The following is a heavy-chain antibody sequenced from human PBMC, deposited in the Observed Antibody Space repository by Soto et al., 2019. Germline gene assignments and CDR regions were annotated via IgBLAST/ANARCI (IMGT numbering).Heavy chain of an antibody. V-gene: IGHV3-11*06. CDR1: GFTFSDYY. CDR2: ISSSGSYT. CDR3: EREPHSGSYSRSFDY. Sequence: PGGSLRLSCAASGFTFSDYYISWVRQSPGKGLEWVSYISSSGSYTSYADSVRGRFTISRDNAKSTLHLQMNSLRAEDTAVYYCEREPHSGSYSRSFDYWGRGTLVTVSS. J-gene: IGHJ4*02. D-gene: IGHD1-26*01.